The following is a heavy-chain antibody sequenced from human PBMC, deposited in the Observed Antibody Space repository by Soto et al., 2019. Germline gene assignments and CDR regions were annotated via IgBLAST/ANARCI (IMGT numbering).Heavy chain of an antibody. CDR2: ISAYNGNT. Sequence: ASVKVSCNESGYTFTSYGISWVRQAPGQGLEWMGWISAYNGNTNYAQKLQGRVTMTTDTSTSTAYMELRSLRSDDTAVYYCARDKGSRRTYYYYYGMDVWGQVPTVTASS. V-gene: IGHV1-18*01. D-gene: IGHD1-26*01. CDR1: GYTFTSYG. J-gene: IGHJ6*02. CDR3: ARDKGSRRTYYYYYGMDV.